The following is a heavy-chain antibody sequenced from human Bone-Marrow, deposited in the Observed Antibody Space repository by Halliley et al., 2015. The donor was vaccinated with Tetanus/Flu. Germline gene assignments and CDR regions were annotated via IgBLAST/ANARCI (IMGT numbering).Heavy chain of an antibody. CDR3: AKGSFGIVGTISDAFEV. Sequence: SLRLSCAASGFTFDDYTMHWVRQTPGKHLEWVSLTNWDGSTSYYADSVKGRFTRSRDNTKNSVYLQLNSFRSEDTALYYCAKGSFGIVGTISDAFEVWGQGPMVTVSS. V-gene: IGHV3-43*01. D-gene: IGHD1-26*01. J-gene: IGHJ3*01. CDR1: GFTFDDYT. CDR2: TNWDGSTS.